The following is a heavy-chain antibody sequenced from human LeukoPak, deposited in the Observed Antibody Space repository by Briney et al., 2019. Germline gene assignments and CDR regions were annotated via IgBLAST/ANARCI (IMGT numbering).Heavy chain of an antibody. Sequence: SETLSLTCTVSGGSISSGSYYWSWIRQPPGKGLEWIGSIYYSGSTYYNPSLKSRVTISVDTSKNQFSLKLSSVTAADTAVYYCARMRGGPEAAAFDYWGQGTLVTVSS. CDR2: IYYSGST. D-gene: IGHD6-13*01. J-gene: IGHJ4*02. V-gene: IGHV4-39*07. CDR1: GGSISSGSYY. CDR3: ARMRGGPEAAAFDY.